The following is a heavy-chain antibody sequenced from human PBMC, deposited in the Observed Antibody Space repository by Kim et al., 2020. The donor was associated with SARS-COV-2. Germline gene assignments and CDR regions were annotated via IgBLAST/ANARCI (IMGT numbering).Heavy chain of an antibody. CDR3: ARFDSGWYQDY. D-gene: IGHD6-19*01. J-gene: IGHJ4*02. CDR2: ITASNGHK. V-gene: IGHV1-18*01. Sequence: ASVKVSCKASGYTFTDYSISWVRQVPGQGLEWVGWITASNGHKNFGQILQGRVSLTADTSTAEVHMEIRYLRPGDTAIYYCARFDSGWYQDYWGQGTLVTVSS. CDR1: GYTFTDYS.